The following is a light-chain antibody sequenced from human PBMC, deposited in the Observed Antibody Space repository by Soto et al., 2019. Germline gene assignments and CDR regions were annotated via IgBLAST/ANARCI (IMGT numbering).Light chain of an antibody. CDR3: SSYAGSNNHVV. CDR2: EVS. J-gene: IGLJ2*01. V-gene: IGLV2-8*01. CDR1: SSDVGGYNY. Sequence: QSVLTQPPSASGSPGQSVTISCTGTSSDVGGYNYVSWNQQHPGKAPKLMIYEVSKRPSGVPDRFSGSKSGNTASLTVSGLQAEDEADYYCSSYAGSNNHVVFGGGTKLTVL.